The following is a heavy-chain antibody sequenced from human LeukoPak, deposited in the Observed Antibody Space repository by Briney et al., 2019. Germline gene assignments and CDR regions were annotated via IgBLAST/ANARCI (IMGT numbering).Heavy chain of an antibody. V-gene: IGHV4-4*07. D-gene: IGHD3-22*01. Sequence: TSETLSLTCTVSGGSISSYYWSWLRQPAGKGLEWIGRIYTSGSTNYNPSLKSRVTMSVDTSKNQFSLKLSSVTAADTAVYYCARQDSSGYDDAFDIWGQGTMVTVSS. J-gene: IGHJ3*02. CDR2: IYTSGST. CDR1: GGSISSYY. CDR3: ARQDSSGYDDAFDI.